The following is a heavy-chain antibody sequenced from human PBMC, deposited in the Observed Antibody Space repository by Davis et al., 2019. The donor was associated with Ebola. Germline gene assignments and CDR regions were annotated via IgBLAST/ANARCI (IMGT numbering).Heavy chain of an antibody. CDR3: ARGYCSSTSCFDY. Sequence: GESLKISCAASRFTFSDYYMSWIRQAPGKGLEWVSYIGSSGTSIYYADSVKGRFTISRDNAKNSLYLQMNSLRAEDTAVYYCARGYCSSTSCFDYWGQGTLVTVSS. CDR1: RFTFSDYY. CDR2: IGSSGTSI. D-gene: IGHD2-2*01. J-gene: IGHJ4*02. V-gene: IGHV3-11*01.